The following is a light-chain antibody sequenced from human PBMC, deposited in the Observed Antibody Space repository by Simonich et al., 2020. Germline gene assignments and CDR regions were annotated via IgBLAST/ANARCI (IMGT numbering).Light chain of an antibody. V-gene: IGKV1-8*01. Sequence: AIRMTPSPSSLSASTGDRVTITCRALQGISSYLAWYQQKPGKAPKLLISAASTLQIGVQSRCSGRGSGTDFTLTISCLQSEDFATYYCQQYYSYPRTFGQGTKVEIK. CDR3: QQYYSYPRT. CDR2: AAS. J-gene: IGKJ1*01. CDR1: QGISSY.